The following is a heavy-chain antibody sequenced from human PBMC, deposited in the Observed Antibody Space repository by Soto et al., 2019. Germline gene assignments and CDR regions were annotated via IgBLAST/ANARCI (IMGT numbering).Heavy chain of an antibody. CDR3: AKDRFITMVRGVILTFWLDP. CDR2: ISGSGGST. J-gene: IGHJ5*02. V-gene: IGHV3-23*01. D-gene: IGHD3-10*01. Sequence: GGSLRLSCAASGFTFSSYAMSWVRQAPGKGLEWVSAISGSGGSTYYADSVKGRFTISRDNSKNTLYLQMNSLRAEDTAVYYCAKDRFITMVRGVILTFWLDPWGQGTLVTVSS. CDR1: GFTFSSYA.